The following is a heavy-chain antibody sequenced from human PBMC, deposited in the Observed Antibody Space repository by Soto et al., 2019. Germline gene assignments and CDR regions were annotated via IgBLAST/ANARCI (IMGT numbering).Heavy chain of an antibody. J-gene: IGHJ5*02. D-gene: IGHD5-18*01. CDR2: ISGSGGSR. CDR3: AKVMVKNWFDP. Sequence: PGGSLRLSCGTSGFTFSSYAMSWVRQAPGKGLEWVSLISGSGGSRYYADSVKGRFTISRDNSKNTLYLQMNSLRADDTAVYYCAKVMVKNWFDPWGQGTLATVSS. CDR1: GFTFSSYA. V-gene: IGHV3-23*01.